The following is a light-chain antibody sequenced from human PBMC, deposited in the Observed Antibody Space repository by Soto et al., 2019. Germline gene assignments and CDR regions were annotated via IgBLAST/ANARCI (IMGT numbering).Light chain of an antibody. CDR2: DAS. Sequence: EIVLTQSPATLSLSPGERATLSCGASQSVRSSFLAWYQQEPGLAPRLLIYDASSRATGIPDRFSGSGSGTDFTLTISRLEPEAFAVYYCHQYGSSPITFGQGTRLEIK. CDR3: HQYGSSPIT. V-gene: IGKV3D-20*01. J-gene: IGKJ5*01. CDR1: QSVRSSF.